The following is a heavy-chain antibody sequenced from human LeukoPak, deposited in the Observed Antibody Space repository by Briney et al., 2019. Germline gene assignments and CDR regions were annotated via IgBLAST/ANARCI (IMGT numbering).Heavy chain of an antibody. J-gene: IGHJ4*02. CDR2: ISYDGSNK. CDR3: ARDRAGDTVYHFDY. V-gene: IGHV3-30-3*01. CDR1: GFTFSSYA. D-gene: IGHD2-2*02. Sequence: GRSLRLSCAASGFTFSSYAMHWVRQAPGKGLEWVAVISYDGSNKYYADSVKGRFTISRDNSKNTLYLQMSSLRAEDTAVYYCARDRAGDTVYHFDYWGQGTLVTVSS.